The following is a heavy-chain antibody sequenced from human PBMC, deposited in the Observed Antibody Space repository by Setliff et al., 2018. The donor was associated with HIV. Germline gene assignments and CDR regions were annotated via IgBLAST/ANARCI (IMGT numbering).Heavy chain of an antibody. D-gene: IGHD4-17*01. CDR3: ARGLRYYYYYGMDV. CDR1: GDSISSYY. Sequence: PSETLSLTCTVSGDSISSYYWTWIRQSPAKGLEWIGYIYYTGATNYNPSLKSRLTISLDTSKRQFSLKLSSVTAADTAVSYCARGLRYYYYYGMDVWGQGTTVTVS. CDR2: IYYTGAT. J-gene: IGHJ6*02. V-gene: IGHV4-59*01.